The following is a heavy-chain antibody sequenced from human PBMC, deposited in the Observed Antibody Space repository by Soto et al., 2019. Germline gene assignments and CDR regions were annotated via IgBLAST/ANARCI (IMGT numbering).Heavy chain of an antibody. CDR1: GFTFDDYA. CDR3: AKQWLPHAFDI. CDR2: ISGSGGST. J-gene: IGHJ3*02. Sequence: GGSLRLSCAASGFTFDDYAMHWVRQAPGKGLEWVSLISGSGGSTYYADSVKGRFTISRDNSKNTLYLQMNSLRAEDTAVYYCAKQWLPHAFDIWGQGTMVTVSS. D-gene: IGHD3-22*01. V-gene: IGHV3-23*01.